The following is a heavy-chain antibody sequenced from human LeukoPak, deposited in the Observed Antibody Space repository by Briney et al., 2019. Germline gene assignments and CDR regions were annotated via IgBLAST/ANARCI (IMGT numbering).Heavy chain of an antibody. CDR1: GYTFTSYD. J-gene: IGHJ4*02. CDR2: MNPNSGNT. D-gene: IGHD5-24*01. V-gene: IGHV1-8*01. Sequence: ASVKVSCKASGYTFTSYDINWVRQATGQGLEWMGWMNPNSGNTGYAQKFQGRVTMTRNTSISTAYMELSSLRSEDTAVYYCASRRSRDGYNYYWGQGTLVTVSS. CDR3: ASRRSRDGYNYY.